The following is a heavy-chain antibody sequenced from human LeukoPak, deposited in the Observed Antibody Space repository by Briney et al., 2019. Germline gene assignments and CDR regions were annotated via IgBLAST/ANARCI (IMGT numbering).Heavy chain of an antibody. CDR2: IKSQTDGGTT. Sequence: PGGSLRLSCTGSGFTFTNACMSWVRLAPGKGLEWVGHIKSQTDGGTTDYAAPVKGRFTISRDDSKNTLYLQMNSLKSEDTAVYYCTTGTWIQLWLADYWGQGTLV. D-gene: IGHD5-18*01. CDR3: TTGTWIQLWLADY. J-gene: IGHJ4*02. V-gene: IGHV3-15*01. CDR1: GFTFTNAC.